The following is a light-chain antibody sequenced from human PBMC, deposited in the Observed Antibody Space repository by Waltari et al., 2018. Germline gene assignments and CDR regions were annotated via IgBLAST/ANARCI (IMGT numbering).Light chain of an antibody. CDR1: STNIGSNT. J-gene: IGLJ2*01. CDR2: SND. V-gene: IGLV1-44*01. CDR3: ASWDDSLGGSLI. Sequence: QSLVTQSPSASGAPGQRVTISCSGRSTNIGSNTGPWYQHRPGTAPKLLIHSNDQRPSGVPDRFSASKSGTSASLAISGLQSEDEADYYCASWDDSLGGSLIFGGGTKLTVL.